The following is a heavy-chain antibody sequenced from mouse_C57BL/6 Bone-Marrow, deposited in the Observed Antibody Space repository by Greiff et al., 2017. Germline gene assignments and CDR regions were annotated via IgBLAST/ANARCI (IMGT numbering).Heavy chain of an antibody. CDR1: GYAFTNYL. CDR2: INPGGGGT. D-gene: IGHD1-1*01. Sequence: VQLQQSGAELVRPGTSVKVSCKASGYAFTNYLIEWVKQRPGQGLEWIGVINPGGGGTNYNEKFKGKATLTADKSSSTAYMQLSSLTSEDSAVYFCARGDYSYFDFWGQGTTLTVSA. J-gene: IGHJ2*01. CDR3: ARGDYSYFDF. V-gene: IGHV1-54*01.